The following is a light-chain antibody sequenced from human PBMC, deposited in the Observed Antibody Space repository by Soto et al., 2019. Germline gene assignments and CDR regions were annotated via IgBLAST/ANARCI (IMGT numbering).Light chain of an antibody. CDR3: QQYIDWPLT. Sequence: EIVMTQSPATLSVSPGERATLSCWASRSVGSNLAWYQQKPGQVPRLLIYGASTRATGIPARFSGSGSGTEFTLTISSLQSEDFTVYYCQQYIDWPLTFGGGTKVDIK. V-gene: IGKV3-15*01. CDR1: RSVGSN. J-gene: IGKJ4*01. CDR2: GAS.